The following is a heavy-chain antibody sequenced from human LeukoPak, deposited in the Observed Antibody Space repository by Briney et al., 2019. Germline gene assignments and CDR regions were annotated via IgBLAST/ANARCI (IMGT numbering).Heavy chain of an antibody. CDR2: LIPIFGTP. CDR3: ARGPQWLPQGQYFQH. V-gene: IGHV1-69*06. D-gene: IGHD6-19*01. CDR1: RGTFSSYA. J-gene: IGHJ1*01. Sequence: AASVQVSCQASRGTFSSYATSSVPQAPGQGLEWMGALIPIFGTPNYAQKFQGTLTITADKSTSTAYMELSSLRSEDTAVYYCARGPQWLPQGQYFQHWGQGTLVTVSS.